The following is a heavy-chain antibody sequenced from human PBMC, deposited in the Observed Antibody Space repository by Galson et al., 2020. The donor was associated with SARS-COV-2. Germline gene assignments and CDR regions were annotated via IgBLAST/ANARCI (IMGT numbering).Heavy chain of an antibody. D-gene: IGHD5-18*01. Sequence: GESLKISCAASGITFRKPWVNWVPPAPGKGVEGVGRIKSKTDGGTTDYAAPVKGRFTISRDDSKNTLYLQMNSLKTEDTAVYYCTTEAPGYSYGYPPFDYWGQGTLVTVSS. CDR1: GITFRKPW. CDR2: IKSKTDGGTT. J-gene: IGHJ4*02. CDR3: TTEAPGYSYGYPPFDY. V-gene: IGHV3-15*01.